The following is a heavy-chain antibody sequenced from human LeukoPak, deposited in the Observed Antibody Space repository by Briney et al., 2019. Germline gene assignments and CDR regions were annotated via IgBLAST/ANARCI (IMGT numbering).Heavy chain of an antibody. V-gene: IGHV4-4*07. D-gene: IGHD3-3*02. Sequence: SETLSLTCTVSGGSISSYYWSWIRQPAGKGLEWIGRISPSGSTNYNPSLKSRVTMSVDTSKNQFSLKLSSVAAADTALYYCATDISWFETWGQGTLVTVSS. CDR2: ISPSGST. CDR3: ATDISWFET. CDR1: GGSISSYY. J-gene: IGHJ5*02.